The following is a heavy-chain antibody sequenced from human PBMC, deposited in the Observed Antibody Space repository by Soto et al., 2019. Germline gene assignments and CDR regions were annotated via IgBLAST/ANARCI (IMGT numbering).Heavy chain of an antibody. D-gene: IGHD1-26*01. Sequence: QVQLVQSGAEVKKPGSSVKVSCKASGGTFSSYTISWVRQAPGQGLEWMGRIIPILGIANYAQKFQGRVTXTXDRXTSTAYMELSSLRSEDTAVYYCARGAGDGVDYFDYWGQGTLVTVSS. CDR2: IIPILGIA. CDR3: ARGAGDGVDYFDY. J-gene: IGHJ4*02. V-gene: IGHV1-69*02. CDR1: GGTFSSYT.